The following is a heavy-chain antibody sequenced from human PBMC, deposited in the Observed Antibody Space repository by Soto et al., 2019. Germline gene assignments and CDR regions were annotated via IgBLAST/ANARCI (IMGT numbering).Heavy chain of an antibody. CDR1: GFSLSTSGAD. CDR3: AHRRPYSNSPEYFFDY. J-gene: IGHJ4*02. CDR2: LYWDDDK. D-gene: IGHD6-6*01. V-gene: IGHV2-5*02. Sequence: HITLKESGHTLVKPRQPLTLTYTFSGFSLSTSGADVGWIRQPPGKALEWLALLYWDDDKRYKPSLESRLTITKGTSRNQLVLTMTTMDPLDTATYYCAHRRPYSNSPEYFFDYWGQGTLVTVSS.